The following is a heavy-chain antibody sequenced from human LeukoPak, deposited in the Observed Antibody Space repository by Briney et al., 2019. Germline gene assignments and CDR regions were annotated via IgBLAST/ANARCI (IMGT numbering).Heavy chain of an antibody. V-gene: IGHV1-18*01. CDR2: ISTYNGHT. Sequence: ASVKVSCXASGYTFIDYGVSWVRQALGQGLEWMGWISTYNGHTYYAQKLQGRVTMTTDTSTSTAYMELRSLRSDDTAVYYCARDAAAAGPFDYWGQGTLVTVSS. J-gene: IGHJ4*02. CDR1: GYTFIDYG. D-gene: IGHD6-13*01. CDR3: ARDAAAAGPFDY.